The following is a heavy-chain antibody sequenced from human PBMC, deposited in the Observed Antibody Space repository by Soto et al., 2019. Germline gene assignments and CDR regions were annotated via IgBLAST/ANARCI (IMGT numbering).Heavy chain of an antibody. CDR1: GYTFTSYG. D-gene: IGHD3-3*01. Sequence: ASVKVSCKASGYTFTSYGISWVRQAPGQGLEWMGWISAYNGNTNYAQKLQGRVTMTTDTSTSTAYMELRSLRSDDTAVYYCARSGVRFLEWLPHDAFDIWGQGTVVT. V-gene: IGHV1-18*01. CDR2: ISAYNGNT. CDR3: ARSGVRFLEWLPHDAFDI. J-gene: IGHJ3*02.